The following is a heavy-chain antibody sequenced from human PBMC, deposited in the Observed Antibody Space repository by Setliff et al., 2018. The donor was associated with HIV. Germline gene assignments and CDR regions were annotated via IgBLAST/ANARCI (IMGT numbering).Heavy chain of an antibody. J-gene: IGHJ4*02. Sequence: ASVKVSCKASGYTFTGYYLHWVRQAPGQGLEWMGRINPIGGGTNYAQRFQGRVTMTRDTSISTAYMELSRLRSEDTAVYYCARGGVYYYDSSGWSMDYWGQGTLVTVSS. D-gene: IGHD3-22*01. CDR3: ARGGVYYYDSSGWSMDY. CDR2: INPIGGGT. CDR1: GYTFTGYY. V-gene: IGHV1-2*06.